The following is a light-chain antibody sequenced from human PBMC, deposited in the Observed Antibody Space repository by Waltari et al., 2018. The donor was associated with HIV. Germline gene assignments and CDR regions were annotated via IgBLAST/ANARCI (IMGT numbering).Light chain of an antibody. Sequence: QSALTQPASVSGSPGQSITISCTGMSTDIGSYDLVSWYQQHPGKAPKHMIYEVTKLPSAVSNRFSGSKSGNTASLTISGLQAEDEADYHCCSYAGGITHVLFGGGTKLTVL. V-gene: IGLV2-23*02. CDR3: CSYAGGITHVL. CDR2: EVT. CDR1: STDIGSYDL. J-gene: IGLJ2*01.